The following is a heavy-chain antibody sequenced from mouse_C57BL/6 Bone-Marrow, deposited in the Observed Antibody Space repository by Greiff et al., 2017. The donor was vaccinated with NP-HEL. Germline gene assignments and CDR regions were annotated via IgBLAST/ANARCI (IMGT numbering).Heavy chain of an antibody. CDR3: ERASLLLRYAGPAY. V-gene: IGHV1-9*01. CDR2: ILPGSGST. D-gene: IGHD1-1*01. J-gene: IGHJ3*01. CDR1: GYTFTGYW. Sequence: QVQLQQSGAELMKPGASVKLSCKATGYTFTGYWIEWVKQRPGHGLEWIGEILPGSGSTNYNEKFKGKATFTADTSYNTAYMQLSSLTTEDSAIDYCERASLLLRYAGPAYWGQGTLVTVSA.